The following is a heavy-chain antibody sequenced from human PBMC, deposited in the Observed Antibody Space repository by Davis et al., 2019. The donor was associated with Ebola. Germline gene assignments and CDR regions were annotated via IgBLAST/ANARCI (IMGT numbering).Heavy chain of an antibody. V-gene: IGHV3-23*01. CDR3: AKWTKVASTREGVY. CDR1: GFTFSSYD. D-gene: IGHD5-12*01. CDR2: IPGTGAVT. J-gene: IGHJ4*02. Sequence: PGGSLRLSCAASGFTFSSYDMNWVRQAPGKGLEWVSGIPGTGAVTFYADSVKGRFTISRDNSKNTLYLQMNSLRVEDTAEYYCAKWTKVASTREGVYWGQGTLVTVSS.